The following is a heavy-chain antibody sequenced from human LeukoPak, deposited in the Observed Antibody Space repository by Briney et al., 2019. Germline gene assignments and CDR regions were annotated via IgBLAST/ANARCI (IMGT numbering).Heavy chain of an antibody. CDR2: IGTAGDT. J-gene: IGHJ4*02. V-gene: IGHV3-13*01. CDR3: ARARNYYDSSLDY. CDR1: GFTFSSYD. D-gene: IGHD3-22*01. Sequence: GGSLRLSCAASGFTFSSYDMHWVRQATGKGLERVSAIGTAGDTYYPGSVKGRFTISRENAKNSLYLQMNSLRAGDTAVYYCARARNYYDSSLDYWGQGTLVTVSS.